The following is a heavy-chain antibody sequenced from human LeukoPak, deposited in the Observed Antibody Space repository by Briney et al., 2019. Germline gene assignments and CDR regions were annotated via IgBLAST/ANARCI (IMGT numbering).Heavy chain of an antibody. CDR2: ENPKTRRT. V-gene: IGHV1-8*01. CDR3: ARGVDIEENYFDY. CDR1: GYTFSNYE. D-gene: IGHD5-12*01. J-gene: IGHJ4*02. Sequence: GASVKVSCKASGYTFSNYEINWVRQATGQGLEWMGWENPKTRRTGYAQKFQGRVTMTRNTSISTAYMELSSLRSEDTAVYYCARGVDIEENYFDYWGQGTLVTVSS.